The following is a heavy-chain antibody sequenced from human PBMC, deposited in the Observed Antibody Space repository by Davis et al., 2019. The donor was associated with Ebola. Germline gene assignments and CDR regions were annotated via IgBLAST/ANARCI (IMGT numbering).Heavy chain of an antibody. Sequence: MPSETLSLTCAVYGGSFSGYYWSWIRQPPGKGLEWIGYIYYSGSTNYNPSLKSRVTISVDTSKNQFSLKLSSVTAADTAVYYCAGCSSTSCSTAVDYWGQGTLVTVSS. CDR1: GGSFSGYY. CDR3: AGCSSTSCSTAVDY. V-gene: IGHV4-59*01. CDR2: IYYSGST. J-gene: IGHJ4*02. D-gene: IGHD2-2*01.